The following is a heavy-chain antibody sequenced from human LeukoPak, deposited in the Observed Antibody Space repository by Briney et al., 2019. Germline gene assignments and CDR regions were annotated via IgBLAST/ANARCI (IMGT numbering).Heavy chain of an antibody. V-gene: IGHV4-59*01. J-gene: IGHJ5*02. D-gene: IGHD6-19*01. CDR1: GDSIRGYY. CDR2: IYYSGIT. CDR3: ARVRAGLFLPRGWFGP. Sequence: PSETLSLTCTVSGDSIRGYYWSWIRQPPGKGLEYIGYIYYSGITNYNPSLKSRVTISVDTSKNQFSLRLNSVTAADTAVYYCARVRAGLFLPRGWFGPWGQGTLVTVSS.